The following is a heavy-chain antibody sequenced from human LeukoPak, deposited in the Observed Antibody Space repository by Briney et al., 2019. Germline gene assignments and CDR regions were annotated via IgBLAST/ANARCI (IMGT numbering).Heavy chain of an antibody. V-gene: IGHV4-39*01. CDR3: ARVGTTVAKPAFDY. CDR2: IYYSGST. D-gene: IGHD4-23*01. Sequence: PSETLSLTCTVSGGSISSSSYYWGWIRQPPGKGLEWIGSIYYSGSTYYNPSLKSRVTISVDTSKNQFSLKLSSVTAADTAVYYCARVGTTVAKPAFDYWGQGTLVTVSS. J-gene: IGHJ4*02. CDR1: GGSISSSSYY.